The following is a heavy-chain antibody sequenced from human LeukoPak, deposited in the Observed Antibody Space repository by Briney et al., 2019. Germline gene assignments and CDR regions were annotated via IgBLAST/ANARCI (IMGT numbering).Heavy chain of an antibody. CDR2: INPNSGGT. J-gene: IGHJ4*02. D-gene: IGHD3-16*02. V-gene: IGHV1-2*04. CDR3: ARGENDYVWGSYRRRYYFDY. Sequence: SVKVSCKASGYTFTGYYMHWVRQAPGQGLEWMGWINPNSGGTNYAQKFQGWVTMTRDTSISTAYMELSRLRSDDTAVYYCARGENDYVWGSYRRRYYFDYWGQGTLVTVSS. CDR1: GYTFTGYY.